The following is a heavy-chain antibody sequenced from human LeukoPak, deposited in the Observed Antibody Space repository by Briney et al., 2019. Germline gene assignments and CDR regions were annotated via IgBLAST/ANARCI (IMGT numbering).Heavy chain of an antibody. J-gene: IGHJ6*02. CDR1: GGSFTNYY. Sequence: SETLSLTCAVSGGSFTNYYWGWIRHPPGKGLEWLGEINHSGSTNYNPSLKSRVTISVDTSKTHFSLPLISVTAADTAMYFCARGDFDWELSVPTYYYAFDVWGQGTTVTVSS. D-gene: IGHD3-9*01. CDR3: ARGDFDWELSVPTYYYAFDV. CDR2: INHSGST. V-gene: IGHV4-34*01.